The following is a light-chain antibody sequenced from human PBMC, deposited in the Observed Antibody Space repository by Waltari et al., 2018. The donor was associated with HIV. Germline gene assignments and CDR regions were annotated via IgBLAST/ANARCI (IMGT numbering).Light chain of an antibody. V-gene: IGLV3-21*03. J-gene: IGLJ2*01. CDR2: DDD. CDR1: DVGSTR. CDR3: QVWDFRSDEVI. Sequence: SYMLTQSPSVSVAPGKTAAITCAGNDVGSTRVHWYQHKSGQGPALLIYDDDDRPSGIPERFSGSNSANTATLTITRVEAGDEADYFCQVWDFRSDEVIFGGGTKMTVL.